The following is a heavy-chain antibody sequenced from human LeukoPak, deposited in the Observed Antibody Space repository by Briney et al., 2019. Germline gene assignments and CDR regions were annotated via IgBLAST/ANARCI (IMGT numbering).Heavy chain of an antibody. CDR3: ARQGFVASYGVDV. Sequence: TRGESLKISCKGSGYSFKNYWIAWVRQMPGKGLEWMGIIYPGDSNTRYNPSFQGQVTISADKSISTAYLQWSSLKASDTAEYYCARQGFVASYGVDVWGQGTTVTVSS. CDR2: IYPGDSNT. CDR1: GYSFKNYW. V-gene: IGHV5-51*01. J-gene: IGHJ6*02.